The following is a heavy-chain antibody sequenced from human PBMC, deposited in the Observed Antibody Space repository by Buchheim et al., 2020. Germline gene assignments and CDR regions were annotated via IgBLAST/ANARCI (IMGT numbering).Heavy chain of an antibody. CDR1: GYTFTSYY. D-gene: IGHD6-19*01. J-gene: IGHJ4*02. V-gene: IGHV1-46*01. Sequence: QVQLVQSGAEVKKPGASVKISCKASGYTFTSYYMHWVRQAPGQGLERVGLINPSDGSSSYAQTIQGRVSLTRDTSTSTVYMELSSLTSDDTAVYYCGRPAVAGTGWDYYFDYWGQGTL. CDR3: GRPAVAGTGWDYYFDY. CDR2: INPSDGSS.